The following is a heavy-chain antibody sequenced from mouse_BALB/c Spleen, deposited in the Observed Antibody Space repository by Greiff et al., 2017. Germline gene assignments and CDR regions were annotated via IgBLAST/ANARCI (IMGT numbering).Heavy chain of an antibody. CDR1: GYSITSGYY. V-gene: IGHV3-6*02. J-gene: IGHJ2*01. CDR2: ISYDGSN. D-gene: IGHD2-1*01. CDR3: ARRYYGNYFDY. Sequence: EVKLVESGPGLVKPSQSLSLTCSVTGYSITSGYYWNWIRQFPGNKLEWMGYISYDGSNNYNPSLKNRISITRDTSKNQFFLKLNSVTTEDTATYYCARRYYGNYFDYWGQGTTLTVSS.